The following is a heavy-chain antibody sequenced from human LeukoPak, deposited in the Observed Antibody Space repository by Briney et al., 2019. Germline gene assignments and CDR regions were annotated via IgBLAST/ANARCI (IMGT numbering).Heavy chain of an antibody. D-gene: IGHD1-14*01. CDR3: AAGRARPEGRIDY. CDR2: INPNSGGT. CDR1: GYTFTSFI. Sequence: ASVKVSCKASGYTFTSFIVGWVRQAPGQGLEWMGWINPNSGGTNYAQKFQGRVTMTRDTSISTAYMELSRLRSDDTAVYYCAAGRARPEGRIDYWGQGTLVTVSS. V-gene: IGHV1-2*02. J-gene: IGHJ4*02.